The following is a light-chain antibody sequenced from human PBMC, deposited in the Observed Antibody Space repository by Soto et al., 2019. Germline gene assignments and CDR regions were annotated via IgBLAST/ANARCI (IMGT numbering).Light chain of an antibody. J-gene: IGKJ4*01. CDR3: QHVHSYPLT. CDR2: AAS. CDR1: QGISTF. V-gene: IGKV1-9*01. Sequence: DIQITQSPSSLSASIGDRVTITCQAGQGISTFLAWYQQTPQKAPKLLIYAASTFQTGVPSSFTGSGSGTDCTLTISSLYPEDFATYYCQHVHSYPLTVGGGTKVDSK.